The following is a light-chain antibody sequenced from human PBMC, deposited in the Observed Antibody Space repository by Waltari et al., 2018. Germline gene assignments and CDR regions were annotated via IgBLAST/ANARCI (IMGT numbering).Light chain of an antibody. Sequence: EIVMTQSPATLSVSLGETATLSCRASLIVNSNVAWYQQKPGQPPRLLIYGASTRATGIPARISGSGSGTEFTLTISSLQSEDSALYHCQQYNNWPLTFGGGTKVEIK. CDR1: LIVNSN. CDR3: QQYNNWPLT. CDR2: GAS. V-gene: IGKV3-15*01. J-gene: IGKJ4*01.